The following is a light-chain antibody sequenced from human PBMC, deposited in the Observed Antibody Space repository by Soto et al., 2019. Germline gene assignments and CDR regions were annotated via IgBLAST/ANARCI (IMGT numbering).Light chain of an antibody. CDR3: QQYDSSRLWT. Sequence: EIGLTQSAGTLSLSPGERATLSCRASQSVSSNLAWYQQKPGQAPRVFIYGASTRATGIPDRFSGSGSGTDFTLTISRLEPEDFAVYYCQQYDSSRLWTFGQGTKADIK. V-gene: IGKV3-20*01. J-gene: IGKJ1*01. CDR1: QSVSSN. CDR2: GAS.